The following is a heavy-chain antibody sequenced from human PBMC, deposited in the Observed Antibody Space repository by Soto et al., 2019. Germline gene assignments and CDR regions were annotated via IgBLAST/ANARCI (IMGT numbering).Heavy chain of an antibody. V-gene: IGHV1-2*04. CDR1: GYTFTGYY. J-gene: IGHJ4*02. CDR3: ARRAAWMVNAIDY. Sequence: ASVKVSCKASGYTFTGYYMHWVRQAPGQGLEWMGWINPNSGGTNYAQKFQGWVTMTRDTSISTAYMELSRLRSDDTAVYYCARRAAWMVNAIDYWGQGTLVTVSS. D-gene: IGHD6-19*01. CDR2: INPNSGGT.